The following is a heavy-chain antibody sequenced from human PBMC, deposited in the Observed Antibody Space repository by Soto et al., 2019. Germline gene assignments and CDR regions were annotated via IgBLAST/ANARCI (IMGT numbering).Heavy chain of an antibody. D-gene: IGHD2-15*01. V-gene: IGHV4-4*07. Sequence: PSETLSLTCTVSGGSISSDYWSWIRQPAGKGLEWIGRIYTSGSTNYNPSLKSRVTMSVDTSKNQFSLKLSSVTAADTAVYYCAREGVVVVAAKGYFDYWGQGTLVTVSS. J-gene: IGHJ4*02. CDR2: IYTSGST. CDR3: AREGVVVVAAKGYFDY. CDR1: GGSISSDY.